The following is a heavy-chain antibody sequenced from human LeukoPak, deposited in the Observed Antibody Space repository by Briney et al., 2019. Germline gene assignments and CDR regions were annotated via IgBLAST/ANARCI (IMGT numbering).Heavy chain of an antibody. CDR2: IWYDGSNK. CDR1: GFTFSSYG. V-gene: IGHV3-33*01. CDR3: ARDSLRSGSDSLYYGMDV. D-gene: IGHD5-12*01. J-gene: IGHJ6*02. Sequence: PGGSLRLSCAASGFTFSSYGMHWVRQAPGKGLEWVAVIWYDGSNKYYADSVKGRFTISRDNSKNTLYLQMNSLRAEDTAVYYCARDSLRSGSDSLYYGMDVWRQGTTVTVSS.